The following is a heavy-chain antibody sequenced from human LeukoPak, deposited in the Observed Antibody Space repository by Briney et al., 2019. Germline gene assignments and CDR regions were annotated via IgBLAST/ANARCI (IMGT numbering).Heavy chain of an antibody. Sequence: SETLSLTCTVSGDFISSSNYYWCWIRQPPGKGLEWIGTIYYSGRTYYSPSLNSRVTMSLDTSKNQFSLKLSPVTAADTAVYYCARLYYYGASLPPLWGQGTLVNVSS. CDR2: IYYSGRT. D-gene: IGHD3-10*01. CDR3: ARLYYYGASLPPL. J-gene: IGHJ4*02. CDR1: GDFISSSNYY. V-gene: IGHV4-39*01.